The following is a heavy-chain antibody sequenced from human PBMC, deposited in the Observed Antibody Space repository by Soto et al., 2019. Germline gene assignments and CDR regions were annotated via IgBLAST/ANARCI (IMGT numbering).Heavy chain of an antibody. J-gene: IGHJ4*02. CDR1: GGSFSGYY. D-gene: IGHD6-13*01. Sequence: SETLSLTCAVYGGSFSGYYWSWIRQPPGKGLEWIGYIYYSGSTNYNPSLKSRVTMSIDTTKNQFSLKLSSVTAADTAIYYCARGVASSSRTSLIYWGQGALVTVSS. V-gene: IGHV4-59*01. CDR3: ARGVASSSRTSLIY. CDR2: IYYSGST.